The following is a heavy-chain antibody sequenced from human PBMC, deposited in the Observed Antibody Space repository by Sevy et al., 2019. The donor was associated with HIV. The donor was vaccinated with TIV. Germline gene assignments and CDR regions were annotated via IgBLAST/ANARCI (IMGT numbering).Heavy chain of an antibody. CDR2: RSDRSDTI. CDR1: GFIFSNYY. V-gene: IGHV3-48*01. J-gene: IGHJ4*02. CDR3: ARVRDRYCSGGSCYYGYFFDY. Sequence: GGSLRLSCAASGFIFSNYYMTWVRLAPGKGLEWVSYRSDRSDTIAYADSVKGRFTISRDNAKNALYLQMSSLRGEDTAVYYCARVRDRYCSGGSCYYGYFFDYWGQGTLVTVSS. D-gene: IGHD2-15*01.